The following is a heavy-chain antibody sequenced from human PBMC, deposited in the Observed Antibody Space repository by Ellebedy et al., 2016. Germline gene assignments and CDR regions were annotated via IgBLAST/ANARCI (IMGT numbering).Heavy chain of an antibody. J-gene: IGHJ4*02. Sequence: ASVKVSCXASGYTFTRYDINWVRQAPGQGLEWMGWMNPNSGNTDYAQKFQGRVTMTRDTSISTAYMELSSLRSDDTAVYYCARTFFRQQLAPYWGQGTLVTVSS. CDR3: ARTFFRQQLAPY. CDR1: GYTFTRYD. D-gene: IGHD6-13*01. V-gene: IGHV1-8*01. CDR2: MNPNSGNT.